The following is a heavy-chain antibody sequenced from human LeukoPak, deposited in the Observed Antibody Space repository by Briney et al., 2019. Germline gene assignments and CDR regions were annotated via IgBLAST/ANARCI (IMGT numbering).Heavy chain of an antibody. CDR2: ISGRGHKI. CDR1: GFDFSDYY. Sequence: PGGSLRLSCAASGFDFSDYYMNWIRQAPGGGLEWLAFISGRGHKILYSDSLNGRFTISRDNAQKLLFLQMNDLRAGDTAIYYCARDLNTGMDVWGRGTTVTFSS. J-gene: IGHJ6*02. V-gene: IGHV3-11*01. CDR3: ARDLNTGMDV.